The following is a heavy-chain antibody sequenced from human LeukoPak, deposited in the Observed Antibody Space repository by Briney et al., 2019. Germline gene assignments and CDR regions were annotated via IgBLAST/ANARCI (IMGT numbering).Heavy chain of an antibody. D-gene: IGHD3-10*01. CDR1: GFTFSSYA. CDR3: AKDNRYVVRGVTFDY. CDR2: ISGSGGST. V-gene: IGHV3-23*01. Sequence: GGSLRLSCAASGFTFSSYAMSWVRQAPGKGLEWVSAISGSGGSTYYADSVKGRFTISRDTSKNTLYLQMNSLRAEDTAVYYCAKDNRYVVRGVTFDYWGQGTLVTVSS. J-gene: IGHJ4*02.